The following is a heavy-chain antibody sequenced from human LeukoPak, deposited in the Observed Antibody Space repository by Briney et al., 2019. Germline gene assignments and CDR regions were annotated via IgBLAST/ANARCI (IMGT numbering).Heavy chain of an antibody. Sequence: PGGSLRLSCVVSGFPFSSYAMSWVRQAPGKGLEWVSAISGSGGSTYYADSVKGRFTISRDNSKNTLYLQMNSLRAEDTAVYYCAKGKGSGWRHDAFDIWGQGTMVTVSS. D-gene: IGHD6-19*01. J-gene: IGHJ3*02. CDR1: GFPFSSYA. CDR3: AKGKGSGWRHDAFDI. CDR2: ISGSGGST. V-gene: IGHV3-23*01.